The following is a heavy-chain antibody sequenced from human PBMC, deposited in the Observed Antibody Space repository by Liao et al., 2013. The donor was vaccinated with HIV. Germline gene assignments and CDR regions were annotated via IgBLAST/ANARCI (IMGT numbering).Heavy chain of an antibody. D-gene: IGHD1-26*01. V-gene: IGHV4-39*07. CDR1: GGSISSSAYY. Sequence: QLQLQESGPGLVKPSETLSLTCTVSGGSISSSAYYWGWIRQSPETGLEWIGSIHYGGTTYYNPSLESRVTISVDTSKNQFSLKLNSVTAADTAVYYCATFYDSGALDYWGQGTLVTVSS. J-gene: IGHJ4*02. CDR2: IHYGGTT. CDR3: ATFYDSGALDY.